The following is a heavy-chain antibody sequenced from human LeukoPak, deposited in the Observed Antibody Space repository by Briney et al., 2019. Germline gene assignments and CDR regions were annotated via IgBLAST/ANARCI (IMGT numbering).Heavy chain of an antibody. CDR3: ARDLLPPAYSYGVDAFDI. CDR1: GGSISSYY. J-gene: IGHJ3*02. Sequence: SETLSLTCTVSGGSISSYYWSWIRQPPGKGLEWIGYIYYSGSTNYNPSLKSRVTISVDTSKNQFSLKLSSVTAADTAVYYCARDLLPPAYSYGVDAFDIWGQGTMVTVSS. D-gene: IGHD5-18*01. V-gene: IGHV4-59*12. CDR2: IYYSGST.